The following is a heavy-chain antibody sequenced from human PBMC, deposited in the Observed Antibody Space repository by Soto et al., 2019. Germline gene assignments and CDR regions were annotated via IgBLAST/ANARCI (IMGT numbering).Heavy chain of an antibody. CDR1: GFRFSDYG. CDR3: ARSYYLADAFDV. V-gene: IGHV1-18*01. D-gene: IGHD3-16*01. Sequence: ASVKVSCKASGFRFSDYGFNWLRQAPGQGLEWMGWISAFNGNTETAQGLQDRVTMTTDSSTTTAHMDLTNLTTDDAAIYYCARSYYLADAFDVWGQGTMVTVSS. CDR2: ISAFNGNT. J-gene: IGHJ3*01.